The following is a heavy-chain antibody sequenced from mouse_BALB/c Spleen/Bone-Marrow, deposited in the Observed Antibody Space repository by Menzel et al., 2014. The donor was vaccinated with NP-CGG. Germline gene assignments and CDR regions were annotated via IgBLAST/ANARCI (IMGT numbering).Heavy chain of an antibody. CDR3: TRDGDGYYPYTLDN. Sequence: QVQPQQSGAELVRPGASVKLSCKALGYTFTDYEIHWVKQTPVHGLEWIGAIHPRSGGTAYNQKFKGKATLTADKSSSIAYMELSSLTSEDSAVYYCTRDGDGYYPYTLDNWGQGTSVTVSS. CDR1: GYTFTDYE. J-gene: IGHJ4*01. V-gene: IGHV1-15*01. CDR2: IHPRSGGT. D-gene: IGHD2-3*01.